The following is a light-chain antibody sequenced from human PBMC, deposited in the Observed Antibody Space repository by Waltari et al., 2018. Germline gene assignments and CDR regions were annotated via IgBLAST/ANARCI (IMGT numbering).Light chain of an antibody. J-gene: IGKJ3*01. CDR1: QGISGY. V-gene: IGKV1-8*01. CDR2: AAS. Sequence: AIRMTQSPSSFSASTGDRVTITCRASQGISGYLAWYQQKPGKAPKLLISAASSLQSGVPSRFSGSGSGTDFTLTISCLQSEDFATYFCQQYYTYPFTFGPGTKVELK. CDR3: QQYYTYPFT.